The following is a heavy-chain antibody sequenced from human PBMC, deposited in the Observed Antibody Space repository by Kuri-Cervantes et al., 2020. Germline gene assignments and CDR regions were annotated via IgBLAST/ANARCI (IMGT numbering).Heavy chain of an antibody. CDR2: IYYSGST. CDR1: GFTFSGSA. D-gene: IGHD2-2*01. Sequence: SQTLSLTCAASGFTFSGSAMHWVRQAPGKGLEWIGSIYYSGSTYYNPSLKSRVTISVDTSKNQFSLKLSSVTAADTAVYYCARGRGGVVPAANADYWGQGTLVTVSS. J-gene: IGHJ4*02. V-gene: IGHV4-39*07. CDR3: ARGRGGVVPAANADY.